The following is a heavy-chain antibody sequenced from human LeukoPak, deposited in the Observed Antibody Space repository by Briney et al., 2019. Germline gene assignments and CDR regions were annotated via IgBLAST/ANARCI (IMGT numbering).Heavy chain of an antibody. V-gene: IGHV3-48*01. CDR3: ARVGSVAARPRDYFDY. Sequence: GGSLRLSCAASGFTFSSYSMNWVRQAPGKGLEWVSYISSSSSTIYYADSVKGRFTISRDNAKNSLYLQMNSLRAEDTAAYYCARVGSVAARPRDYFDYWGQGTLVTVSS. D-gene: IGHD6-6*01. CDR2: ISSSSSTI. J-gene: IGHJ4*02. CDR1: GFTFSSYS.